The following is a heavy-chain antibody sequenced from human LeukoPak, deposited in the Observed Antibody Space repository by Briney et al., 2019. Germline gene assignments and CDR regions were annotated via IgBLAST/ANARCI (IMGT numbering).Heavy chain of an antibody. CDR1: GFNFRDHW. CDR3: VKNNGWYHLAQ. D-gene: IGHD6-19*01. J-gene: IGHJ4*02. V-gene: IGHV3-7*03. CDR2: IKTDGSET. Sequence: GGSLRLSCAASGFNFRDHWMDWVRQAPGKGLEWVGHIKTDGSETYYLDSLRGRFSISRDNTNNALYLQMNSLRVEDTAVYYCVKNNGWYHLAQWGQGTLVTVSS.